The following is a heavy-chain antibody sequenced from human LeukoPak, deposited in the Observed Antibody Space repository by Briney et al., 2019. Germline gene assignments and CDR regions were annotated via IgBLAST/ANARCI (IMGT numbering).Heavy chain of an antibody. CDR1: GGSISNYY. D-gene: IGHD2-21*02. CDR2: VYSSGIT. CDR3: ARGAYCAGDCYSFDY. V-gene: IGHV4-4*07. Sequence: SETLSLTCTVSGGSISNYYWNWIRQPAGRGLEWIGRVYSSGITNYNPSLRSRLTVSVDTSKNQFSLKLSSVTAADTAVYYCARGAYCAGDCYSFDYWGQGTLVTVSS. J-gene: IGHJ4*02.